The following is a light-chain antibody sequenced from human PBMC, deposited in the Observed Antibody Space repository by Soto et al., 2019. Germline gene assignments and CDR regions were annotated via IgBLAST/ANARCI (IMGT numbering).Light chain of an antibody. J-gene: IGLJ1*01. CDR2: VVS. Sequence: QSALTQPASVSGSPVQSITISCTGTSSDVGGYNYVSWYQQQTDKAPKLMIYVVSNRPSGVSHRFSGSKSGNTASLTISGLKAEEEADSYCSSYTSSDTPSVFGTGTKLTVL. V-gene: IGLV2-14*01. CDR1: SSDVGGYNY. CDR3: SSYTSSDTPSV.